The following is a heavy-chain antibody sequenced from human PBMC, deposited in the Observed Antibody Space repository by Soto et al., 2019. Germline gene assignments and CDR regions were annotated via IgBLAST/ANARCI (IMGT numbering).Heavy chain of an antibody. D-gene: IGHD6-13*01. CDR3: ARGRPILVAAAGHYFDY. Sequence: ASVKVSCKASGYTFTGYYMHWVRQAPGQGLEWMGWINPNSGGTNYAQKFQGWVTMTRDTSISTAYMELSRLRSDDTAVYYCARGRPILVAAAGHYFDYWGQGTLVTVSS. V-gene: IGHV1-2*04. CDR2: INPNSGGT. J-gene: IGHJ4*02. CDR1: GYTFTGYY.